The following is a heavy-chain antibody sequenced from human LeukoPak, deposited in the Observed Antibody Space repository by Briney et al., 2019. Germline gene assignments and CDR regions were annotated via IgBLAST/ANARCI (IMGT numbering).Heavy chain of an antibody. CDR3: ARDMGLYFYDSSGPDAFDI. J-gene: IGHJ3*02. Sequence: SETLSLTCTVSGGSISSGGYYWSWIRQHPGKGLEWIGYIYYSGSTYYNPSLKSRVTISVDTSKNQFSPKLSSVTAADTAVYYCARDMGLYFYDSSGPDAFDIWGQGTMVTVS. CDR2: IYYSGST. CDR1: GGSISSGGYY. V-gene: IGHV4-31*03. D-gene: IGHD3-22*01.